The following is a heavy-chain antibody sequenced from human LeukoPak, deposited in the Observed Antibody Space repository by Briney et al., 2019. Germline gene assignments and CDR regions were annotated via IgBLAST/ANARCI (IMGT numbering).Heavy chain of an antibody. CDR3: VRDRPNYYDSTGHYYRRNGDH. V-gene: IGHV3-23*01. Sequence: GGSLRLSCAASGFTFSIYAMSWVRQAPGKGLQWVSSITSSGDGTCYADSVKGRFTISRDNSENTLYLQMNSLRADDTAIYYCVRDRPNYYDSTGHYYRRNGDHWGQGTLVTVSS. CDR2: ITSSGDGT. CDR1: GFTFSIYA. D-gene: IGHD3-22*01. J-gene: IGHJ5*02.